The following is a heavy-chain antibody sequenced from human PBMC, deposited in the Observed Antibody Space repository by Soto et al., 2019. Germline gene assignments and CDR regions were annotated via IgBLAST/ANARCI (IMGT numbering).Heavy chain of an antibody. V-gene: IGHV1-3*05. Sequence: QVQLVQSGAEEKKPGASVKVSCKASGYTFTSYAMHWVRQAPGQRLEWMGWINAGNGNTKYSQKFQGRVTITRDTSASTAYMELSSLRSEATAVYYCARDSSGWYDPPFDYWGQGTLVTVSS. CDR1: GYTFTSYA. D-gene: IGHD6-19*01. J-gene: IGHJ4*02. CDR2: INAGNGNT. CDR3: ARDSSGWYDPPFDY.